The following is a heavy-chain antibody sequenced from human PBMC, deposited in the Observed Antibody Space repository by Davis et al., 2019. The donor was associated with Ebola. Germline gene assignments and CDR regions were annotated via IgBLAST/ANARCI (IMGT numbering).Heavy chain of an antibody. J-gene: IGHJ4*02. CDR3: ARDTTVAGGGQNY. CDR2: IKEDGSDK. D-gene: IGHD6-13*01. Sequence: GESLKISCAASGFTFSTYWMSWVRQAPGKGPEWVANIKEDGSDKYYVDSVKGRFTISRGNAKNSLYLQMNSLRVEDTAVYYCARDTTVAGGGQNYWGQGTLVTVSS. CDR1: GFTFSTYW. V-gene: IGHV3-7*01.